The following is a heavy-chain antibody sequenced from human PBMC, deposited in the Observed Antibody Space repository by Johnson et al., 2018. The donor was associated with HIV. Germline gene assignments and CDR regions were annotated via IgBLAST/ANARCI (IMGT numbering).Heavy chain of an antibody. CDR3: AKDLIADAFDI. J-gene: IGHJ3*02. Sequence: QVQLVESGGGVVQPGRSLRLSCAASGFTFSSYAMHWVRQAPGKGLEWVAVISYDGSNKYSADSVKGRFTISRDNSKNTLYLQMNSLRAEDTAVYYCAKDLIADAFDIWGQGTMVTVSS. D-gene: IGHD3-16*01. CDR1: GFTFSSYA. V-gene: IGHV3-30-3*01. CDR2: ISYDGSNK.